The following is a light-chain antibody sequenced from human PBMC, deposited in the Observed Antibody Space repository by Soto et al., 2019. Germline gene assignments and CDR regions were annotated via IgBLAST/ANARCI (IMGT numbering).Light chain of an antibody. V-gene: IGLV2-11*01. J-gene: IGLJ1*01. CDR1: SSDVGGYNY. CDR3: SSYAGRFTYV. Sequence: QTFLREPPSLSGSPGQSVSISFTGTSSDVGGYNYVSWYQQHPGKAPKVMIYDVSKRPSGVPDRFSGSKSGNTASLTISGLQSEDEAHYYCSSYAGRFTYVFGSGT. CDR2: DVS.